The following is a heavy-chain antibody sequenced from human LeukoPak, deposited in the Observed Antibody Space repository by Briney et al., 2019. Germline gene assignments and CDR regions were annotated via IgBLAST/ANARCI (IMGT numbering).Heavy chain of an antibody. J-gene: IGHJ5*02. Sequence: SETLPLTCAVYGGSFSGYYWSWIRQPPGKGLEWIGEINHSGSTNYNPSLTSRVTISVDTSKNQFSLKLSSVTAADTAVYYCARYHYYSNWFDPWGQGTLVTVSS. CDR3: ARYHYYSNWFDP. CDR2: INHSGST. D-gene: IGHD4-11*01. V-gene: IGHV4-34*01. CDR1: GGSFSGYY.